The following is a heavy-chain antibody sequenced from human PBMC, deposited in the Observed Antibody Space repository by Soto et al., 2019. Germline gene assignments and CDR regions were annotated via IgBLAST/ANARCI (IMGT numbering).Heavy chain of an antibody. V-gene: IGHV2-70*04. J-gene: IGHJ4*02. CDR1: GFSLSTSGMR. D-gene: IGHD4-17*01. Sequence: SGPTLVNPTQTLTLTCTFSGFSLSTSGMRVSWIRQPPGKALEWLARIDWDDDKYYSTSLKTRLTISKDTSKNQVVLTMTNMDPVDTATYYCARIRDYGDYADFDYWGQGTLVSVSS. CDR3: ARIRDYGDYADFDY. CDR2: IDWDDDK.